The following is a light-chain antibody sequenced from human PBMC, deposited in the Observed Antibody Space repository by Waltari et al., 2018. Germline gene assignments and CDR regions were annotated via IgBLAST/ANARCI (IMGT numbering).Light chain of an antibody. CDR3: QQYDDWPRT. J-gene: IGKJ1*01. CDR2: RAS. Sequence: EIVMTQSPASLSVSPGDRVTLSCRASQSVGTSLAWYQQRPGRAPVLLVYRASTRASDIPARFSGSGSGTDFTLSISTLQSEDFAVYYCQQYDDWPRTFGQGTKVEIK. CDR1: QSVGTS. V-gene: IGKV3-15*01.